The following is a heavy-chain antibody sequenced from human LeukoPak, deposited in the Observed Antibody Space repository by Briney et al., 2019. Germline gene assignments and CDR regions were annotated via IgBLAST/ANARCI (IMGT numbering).Heavy chain of an antibody. J-gene: IGHJ4*02. CDR2: IDQSGST. V-gene: IGHV4-34*01. CDR1: GGSFSDYY. CDR3: ARVKAAPMMIVVVGGHPPADLGFDY. Sequence: PSETLSLTCAVYGGSFSDYYWSWIRQPPGKGLEWIGEIDQSGSTNYNPSLKSRVTISVDTSKNQFSLKLTSVTAADTAVYYCARVKAAPMMIVVVGGHPPADLGFDYWGQGTLVTVSS. D-gene: IGHD3-22*01.